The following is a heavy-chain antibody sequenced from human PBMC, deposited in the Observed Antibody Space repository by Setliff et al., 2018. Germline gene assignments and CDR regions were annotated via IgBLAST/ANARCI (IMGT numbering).Heavy chain of an antibody. CDR3: AKAIYCSGGSCYSGRPDYFDY. D-gene: IGHD2-15*01. J-gene: IGHJ4*02. Sequence: GGSLRLSCAASGFTVTSNAMSWVRQAPGKGLEWVSAISGSGGSTYYADSVKGRFTISRDNSKNTLYLQMNSLRAEDTAVYYCAKAIYCSGGSCYSGRPDYFDYWGQGTLVTVSS. CDR2: ISGSGGST. V-gene: IGHV3-23*01. CDR1: GFTVTSNA.